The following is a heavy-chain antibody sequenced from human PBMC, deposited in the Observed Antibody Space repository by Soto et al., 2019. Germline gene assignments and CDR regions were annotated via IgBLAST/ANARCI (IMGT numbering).Heavy chain of an antibody. J-gene: IGHJ6*02. D-gene: IGHD3-22*01. V-gene: IGHV5-51*01. CDR2: IYPGDSDT. CDR1: GYSFTSYW. CDR3: ATYDSSGHYGMDV. Sequence: PGESLKISCKGSGYSFTSYWTGWVRQMPGKGLEWMGIIYPGDSDTRYSPSFQGQVTISADKSISTAYLQWSSLKASDTAMYYCATYDSSGHYGMDVWGQGTTVTVSS.